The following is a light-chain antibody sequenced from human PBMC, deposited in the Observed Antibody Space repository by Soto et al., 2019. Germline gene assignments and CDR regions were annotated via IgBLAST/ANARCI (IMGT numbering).Light chain of an antibody. Sequence: DIQMTQSPSTLSASVGDRVTITCRASQSISSWLAWYQQNPGKAPKLLIYAASSLENGVPSRFSGSGSGTGFTLIYSCLRPDAFATYFCQQYKSYSTFGQVTKVEIK. V-gene: IGKV1-5*01. CDR3: QQYKSYST. CDR2: AAS. CDR1: QSISSW. J-gene: IGKJ1*01.